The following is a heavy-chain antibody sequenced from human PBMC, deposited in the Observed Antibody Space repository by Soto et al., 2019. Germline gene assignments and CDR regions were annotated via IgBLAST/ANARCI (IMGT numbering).Heavy chain of an antibody. CDR1: GGSISSSSYY. CDR3: ARAYSSSWYEDYYSYMDV. D-gene: IGHD6-13*01. Sequence: QLQLQESGPGLVKPSETLSLTCTVSGGSISSSSYYWGWIRQPPGKGLEWIGSIYYSGSTYYNPSLKSRVTISVDTTKNQFSLKLSSVTAADTAVYYCARAYSSSWYEDYYSYMDVWGKETTVTVSS. CDR2: IYYSGST. J-gene: IGHJ6*03. V-gene: IGHV4-39*01.